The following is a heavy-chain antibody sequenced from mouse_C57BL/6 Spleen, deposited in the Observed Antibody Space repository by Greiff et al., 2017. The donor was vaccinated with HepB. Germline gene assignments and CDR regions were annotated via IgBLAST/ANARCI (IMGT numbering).Heavy chain of an antibody. J-gene: IGHJ3*01. CDR2: IYPGSGST. CDR1: GYTFTSYW. D-gene: IGHD2-2*01. CDR3: ARSMVTTGAWFAY. V-gene: IGHV1-55*01. Sequence: QVQLQQPGAELVKPGASVKMSCKASGYTFTSYWITWVKQRPGQGLEWIGDIYPGSGSTNYNEKFKSKATLTVDTSSSTAYMQLSSLTSEYSAVYYCARSMVTTGAWFAYWGQGTLVTVSA.